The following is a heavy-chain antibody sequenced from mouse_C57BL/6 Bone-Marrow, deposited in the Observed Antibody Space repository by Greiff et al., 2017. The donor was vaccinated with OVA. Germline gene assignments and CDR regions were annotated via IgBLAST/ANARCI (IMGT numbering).Heavy chain of an antibody. Sequence: VQLQASGPALVKPGASVKISCKASGYAFSSSWMNWVKQRPGKGLEWIGRIYPGDGDTNYNGKFKGKATLTADKSSSTAYMQLSSLTSEDSAVYFCASGFYYYGSSSYYYAMDYWGQGTSVTVSS. CDR1: GYAFSSSW. J-gene: IGHJ4*01. CDR2: IYPGDGDT. V-gene: IGHV1-82*01. D-gene: IGHD1-1*01. CDR3: ASGFYYYGSSSYYYAMDY.